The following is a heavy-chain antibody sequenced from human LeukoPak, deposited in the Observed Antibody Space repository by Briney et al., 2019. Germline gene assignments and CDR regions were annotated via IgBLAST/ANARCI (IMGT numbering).Heavy chain of an antibody. CDR2: ISAYNDNT. V-gene: IGHV1-18*01. CDR3: ARDLTKLSGGGNDDYFDY. CDR1: GYTFTSYG. Sequence: ASVKVSCKASGYTFTSYGISWVRQAPGQGLEWMGWISAYNDNTNYAQKLQGRVTMTTDTSTSTAYMELRSLRSDDTAVYYCARDLTKLSGGGNDDYFDYWGQGTLVTVFS. D-gene: IGHD5-12*01. J-gene: IGHJ4*02.